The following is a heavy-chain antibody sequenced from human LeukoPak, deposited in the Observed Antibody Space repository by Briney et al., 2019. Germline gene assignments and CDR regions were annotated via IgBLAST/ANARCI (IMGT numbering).Heavy chain of an antibody. CDR3: ARDRGTNFLDY. CDR2: IHPGHSDT. D-gene: IGHD1/OR15-1a*01. CDR1: GSCFTNYY. V-gene: IGHV5-51*01. Sequence: GASPTISCNGSGSCFTNYYIAGVRDMPGEGLEWMGIIHPGHSDTRYRPSFQGQVTISVDKSITTAFLQWNKLRPSDTAIYYCARDRGTNFLDYWGQGTPVTV. J-gene: IGHJ4*02.